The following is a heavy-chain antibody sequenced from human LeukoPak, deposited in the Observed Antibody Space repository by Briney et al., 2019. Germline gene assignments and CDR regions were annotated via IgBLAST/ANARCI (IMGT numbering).Heavy chain of an antibody. CDR1: GGSISSYY. J-gene: IGHJ5*02. V-gene: IGHV4-59*01. Sequence: SETLSLTCTVSGGSISSYYWSWIRQPLEKGLEWIGYIYYSGSTNYNPSLKSRVTISVDTSKNQFSLKLSSVTAADTAVYYCARELRAANWFDPWGQGTLVTVSS. CDR3: ARELRAANWFDP. CDR2: IYYSGST.